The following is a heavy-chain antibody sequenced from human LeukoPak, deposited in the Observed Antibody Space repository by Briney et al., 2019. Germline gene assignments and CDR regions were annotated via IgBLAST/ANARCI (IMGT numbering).Heavy chain of an antibody. D-gene: IGHD6-19*01. Sequence: GSLRLSCAASGFTFSSYAMSWVRQAPGKGLEWVSAISGSGGSTYYADSVKGRLTISRDNSKNTLYLQMNSLRAEDTAVYYCAKDSYPGIAVAGVMYYFDYWGQGTLVTVSS. CDR1: GFTFSSYA. CDR2: ISGSGGST. J-gene: IGHJ4*02. CDR3: AKDSYPGIAVAGVMYYFDY. V-gene: IGHV3-23*01.